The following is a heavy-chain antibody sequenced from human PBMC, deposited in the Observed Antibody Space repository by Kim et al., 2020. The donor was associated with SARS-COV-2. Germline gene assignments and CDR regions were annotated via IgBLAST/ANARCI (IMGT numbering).Heavy chain of an antibody. J-gene: IGHJ4*02. D-gene: IGHD6-13*01. CDR2: IRSKAYGGTT. CDR1: GFTFGDYA. Sequence: GGSLRLSCTASGFTFGDYAMSWFRQAPGKGLEWVGFIRSKAYGGTTEYAASVKGRFTISRDDSKSIAYLQMNSLKTEDTAVYYCTRDCASSSWYSGVQTHTFDYWGQGTLVTVSS. V-gene: IGHV3-49*03. CDR3: TRDCASSSWYSGVQTHTFDY.